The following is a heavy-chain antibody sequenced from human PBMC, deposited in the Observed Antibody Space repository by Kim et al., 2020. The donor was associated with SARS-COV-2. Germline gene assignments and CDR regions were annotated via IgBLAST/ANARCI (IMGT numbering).Heavy chain of an antibody. CDR2: ISNDGTFT. CDR3: AKDIKAFFGAHRSGP. J-gene: IGHJ5*02. CDR1: GFTFSRCG. D-gene: IGHD3-3*02. V-gene: IGHV3-30*18. Sequence: GGSLRLSCTASGFTFSRCGMHWVRQAPGKGLEWVTVISNDGTFTNYADSVKGRFTISRDDSKNTLFLQMNSLRVEDTAIYYCAKDIKAFFGAHRSGPWG.